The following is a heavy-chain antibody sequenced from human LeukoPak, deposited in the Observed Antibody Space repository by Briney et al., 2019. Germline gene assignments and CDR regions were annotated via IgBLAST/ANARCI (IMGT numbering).Heavy chain of an antibody. CDR3: ARGEGRRFGER. CDR1: GGSISSYY. CDR2: IYYSGST. Sequence: SETLSLTCTVSGGSISSYYWSWIRQPPGKGLEWIGYIYYSGSTNYNPSLKSRVTISVDTSKNQFSLKLNSVTAADTAVYYCARGEGRRFGERWGQGTLVTVSS. V-gene: IGHV4-59*01. D-gene: IGHD3-10*01. J-gene: IGHJ4*02.